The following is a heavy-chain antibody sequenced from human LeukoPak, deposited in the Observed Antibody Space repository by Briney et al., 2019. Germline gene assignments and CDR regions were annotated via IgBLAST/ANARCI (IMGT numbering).Heavy chain of an antibody. J-gene: IGHJ4*02. CDR1: GYTFTSYG. Sequence: ASVKVSCKASGYTFTSYGISWVRQAPGQGLEWMGWISAYNGNTNYAQKLQGRVTMTTDTSTSTAYMELRSLRSDDTAVYYCARDVCSGGSCYDEGYFDYWGQGTLVTVSS. V-gene: IGHV1-18*01. CDR2: ISAYNGNT. CDR3: ARDVCSGGSCYDEGYFDY. D-gene: IGHD2-15*01.